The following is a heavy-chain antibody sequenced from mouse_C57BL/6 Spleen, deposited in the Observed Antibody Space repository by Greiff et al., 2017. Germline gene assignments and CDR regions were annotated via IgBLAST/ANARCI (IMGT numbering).Heavy chain of an antibody. CDR2: INPSNGGT. CDR1: GYTFTSYW. D-gene: IGHD3-2*02. V-gene: IGHV1-53*01. CDR3: ARSGGRQLRSLYAMDY. Sequence: QVQLQQPGTELVKPGASVKLSCKASGYTFTSYWMHWVKQRPGQGLEWIGNINPSNGGTHYNEKFKSKATLTVDKSSSTAYMQLSSLTSEDSAVYYSARSGGRQLRSLYAMDYWGQGTSVTVSS. J-gene: IGHJ4*01.